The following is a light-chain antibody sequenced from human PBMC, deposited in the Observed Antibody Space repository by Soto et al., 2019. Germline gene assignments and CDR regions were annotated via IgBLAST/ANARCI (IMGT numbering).Light chain of an antibody. CDR3: QQTYSTPYT. V-gene: IGKV1-39*01. Sequence: DIQMTQSPSSLSASVGDRITITCRASQTISNLLNWYHQRPGKAPKLLIFGASSLQSGVPSKFTGSGSGTDFTLTIIDLQPEDFATYYCQQTYSTPYTFGQETNLEIK. CDR1: QTISNL. CDR2: GAS. J-gene: IGKJ2*01.